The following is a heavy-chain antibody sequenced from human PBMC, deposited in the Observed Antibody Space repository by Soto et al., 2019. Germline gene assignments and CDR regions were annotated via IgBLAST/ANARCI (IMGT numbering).Heavy chain of an antibody. CDR1: GGTFSSYA. CDR2: IIPIFGTA. J-gene: IGHJ3*02. Sequence: QVQLVQSGAEVTKPGSSVKVSCKASGGTFSSYAISWVRQAPGQGLEWMGGIIPIFGTANYAQKFQGRVTITADESTSTAYMELSSLRSEDTAVYYCARDPREVVVAATGAFDIWGQGTMVTVSS. D-gene: IGHD2-15*01. CDR3: ARDPREVVVAATGAFDI. V-gene: IGHV1-69*12.